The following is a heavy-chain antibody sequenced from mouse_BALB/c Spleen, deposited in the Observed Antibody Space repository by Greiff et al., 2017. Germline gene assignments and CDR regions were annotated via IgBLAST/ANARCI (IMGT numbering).Heavy chain of an antibody. CDR3: TRGLVDAMDY. CDR1: GFTFSSYT. J-gene: IGHJ4*01. CDR2: ISSGGSYT. D-gene: IGHD2-12*01. V-gene: IGHV5-6-4*01. Sequence: EVHLVESGGGLVKPGGSLKLSCAASGFTFSSYTMSWVRQTPEKRLEWVATISSGGSYTYYPDSVKGRFTISRDNAKNTLYLQMSSLKSEDTAMYYCTRGLVDAMDYWGQGTSVTFSS.